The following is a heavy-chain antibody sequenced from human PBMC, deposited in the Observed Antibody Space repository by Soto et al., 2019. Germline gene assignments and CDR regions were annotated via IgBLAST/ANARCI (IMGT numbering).Heavy chain of an antibody. CDR3: ARRWGYSFDY. D-gene: IGHD7-27*01. CDR1: GGSISSYY. Sequence: QLQLQESGPGLVKPSETLSLTCTVSGGSISSYYWGWIRRPPGKGLEWIGSIYYSGSTYYNPSLRSRVTISGDTSTNQFSLILSSVTAADTAVYYCARRWGYSFDYWGQGTLVTVST. CDR2: IYYSGST. V-gene: IGHV4-39*01. J-gene: IGHJ4*02.